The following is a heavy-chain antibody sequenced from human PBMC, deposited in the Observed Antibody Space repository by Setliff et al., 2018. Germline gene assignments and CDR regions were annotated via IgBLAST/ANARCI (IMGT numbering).Heavy chain of an antibody. CDR3: ATNSGGNTIDAFDI. J-gene: IGHJ3*02. V-gene: IGHV1-24*01. CDR1: GYTLTELS. CDR2: FDPEDGET. D-gene: IGHD2-15*01. Sequence: ASVKVSCKVSGYTLTELSMHWVRQAPGKGLEWMGGFDPEDGETIYAQKFQGRVTMTEDTSTDTAYMELSSLRFEDTAVYYCATNSGGNTIDAFDIWGQGTMVTVSS.